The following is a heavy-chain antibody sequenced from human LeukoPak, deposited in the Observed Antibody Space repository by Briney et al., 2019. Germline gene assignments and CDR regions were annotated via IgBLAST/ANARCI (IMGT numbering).Heavy chain of an antibody. CDR2: IYTSGST. D-gene: IGHD6-6*01. J-gene: IGHJ4*02. V-gene: IGHV4-4*07. CDR1: GGSISSYY. CDR3: AREVSEYSSSCHFDY. Sequence: SETLSLTCTVSGGSISSYYWSWIRQPAGKGLEWIGRIYTSGSTNYNPSLKSRVTISVDTSKNQFSLKLSSVTAADTAVYYCAREVSEYSSSCHFDYWGQGTLVTVSS.